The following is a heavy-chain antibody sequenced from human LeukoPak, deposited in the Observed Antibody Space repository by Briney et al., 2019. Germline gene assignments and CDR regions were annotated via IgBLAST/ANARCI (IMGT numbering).Heavy chain of an antibody. CDR2: ISGSGGST. J-gene: IGHJ4*02. Sequence: GGSLRLSCAASGFTFSSYGMSWVPQAPGKGLEWVSAISGSGGSTYYADSVKGRFTISRDNSKNTLYLQMNSLRAEDTAVYYCAKVRRCRGAAAGMCYFDYWGQGTLVTVSS. V-gene: IGHV3-23*01. D-gene: IGHD6-13*01. CDR3: AKVRRCRGAAAGMCYFDY. CDR1: GFTFSSYG.